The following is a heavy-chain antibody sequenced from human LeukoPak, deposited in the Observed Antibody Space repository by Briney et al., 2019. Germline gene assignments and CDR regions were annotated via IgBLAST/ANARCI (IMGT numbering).Heavy chain of an antibody. CDR2: IYYSGST. D-gene: IGHD5-24*01. V-gene: IGHV4-59*08. CDR3: AGGAGAGYNLQPFDY. J-gene: IGHJ4*02. CDR1: GGSISSYY. Sequence: PSETLSLTCTVSGGSISSYYWSWIRPPPGKGLEWIGYIYYSGSTKYNPSLKSRVSISVDTSKNQFSLKLSSVTAADTAVYYCAGGAGAGYNLQPFDYWGQGTLVTVSS.